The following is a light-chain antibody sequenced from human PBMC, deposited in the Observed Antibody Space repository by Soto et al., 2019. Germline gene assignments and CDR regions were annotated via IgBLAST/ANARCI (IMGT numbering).Light chain of an antibody. Sequence: DVVMTQTRLSLSFGRGQRSSISCKSSQSLLHITGETFLFWYLQKPGQSPQLLIYEVSTRVSGVPDRFSGSGSGTDFTLEISRVETDDVGIYYCMQSTQLPPTFGQGTRLEIK. J-gene: IGKJ5*01. CDR3: MQSTQLPPT. CDR2: EVS. CDR1: QSLLHITGETF. V-gene: IGKV2D-29*02.